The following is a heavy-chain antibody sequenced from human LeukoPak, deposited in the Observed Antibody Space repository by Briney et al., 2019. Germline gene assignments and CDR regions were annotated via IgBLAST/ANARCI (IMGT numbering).Heavy chain of an antibody. CDR2: IYYSGST. D-gene: IGHD3-22*01. J-gene: IGHJ4*02. CDR3: ARVTSSGYFEDY. Sequence: SETLSLTCTVSGGSISSYYWSWIRQPPAKGLEWIGYIYYSGSTNCNPSLKSRVTISVDTSKNQFSLKLSSVTAADTAVYYCARVTSSGYFEDYWGQGTLVTVSS. V-gene: IGHV4-59*01. CDR1: GGSISSYY.